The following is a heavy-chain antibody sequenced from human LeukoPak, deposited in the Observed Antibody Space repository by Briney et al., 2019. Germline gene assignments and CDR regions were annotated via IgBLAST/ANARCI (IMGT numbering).Heavy chain of an antibody. Sequence: ASVNVSFTASGYTFTSYGISWVRQAPGQGLEWMGWISAYNGNTNYAQKLQGRVTMTTDTSTSTAYMELRSLRSDDTAVYYCARGSVVAPAADLKYWGQGTLVTVSS. CDR1: GYTFTSYG. J-gene: IGHJ4*02. D-gene: IGHD2-2*01. CDR2: ISAYNGNT. V-gene: IGHV1-18*01. CDR3: ARGSVVAPAADLKY.